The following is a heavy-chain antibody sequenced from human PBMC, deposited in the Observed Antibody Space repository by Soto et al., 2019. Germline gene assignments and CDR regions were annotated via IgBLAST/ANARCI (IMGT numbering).Heavy chain of an antibody. J-gene: IGHJ4*02. CDR1: GFTFSAYS. CDR2: ISGTNANI. D-gene: IGHD2-21*02. Sequence: EVQLVESGGGLVQPGGSLRLSCVASGFTFSAYSMNWVRQAPGKGPEWLSYISGTNANIYYADSVRGRFPISSDNAKSSLFLQMDSLRDEAAAVSYCSRQVYTVVTPIALWGQGTLVTVSS. CDR3: SRQVYTVVTPIAL. V-gene: IGHV3-48*02.